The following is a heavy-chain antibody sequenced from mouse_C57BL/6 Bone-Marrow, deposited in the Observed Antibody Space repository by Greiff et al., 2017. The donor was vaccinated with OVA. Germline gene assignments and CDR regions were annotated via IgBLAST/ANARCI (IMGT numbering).Heavy chain of an antibody. CDR3: TRGGWLALFAY. D-gene: IGHD6-1*01. CDR1: GFTFSSYA. Sequence: EVKLMESGEGLVKPGGSLKLSCAASGFTFSSYAMSWVRQTPEKRLEWVAYISSGGDYIYYADTVKGRFTISRDNARNTLYLQMSSLKSEDTAMYYCTRGGWLALFAYWGKGTLVTVSA. CDR2: ISSGGDYI. V-gene: IGHV5-9-1*02. J-gene: IGHJ3*01.